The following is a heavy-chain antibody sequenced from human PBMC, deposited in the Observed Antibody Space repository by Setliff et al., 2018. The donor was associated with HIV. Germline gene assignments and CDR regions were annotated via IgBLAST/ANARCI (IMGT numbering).Heavy chain of an antibody. CDR3: AKDGDYSNWDYDAFDI. Sequence: GGSLRLSCAASGSGFTFSSYSMNWVRQAPGKGLEWVAFINYDESSEYYVDSVKGRVTISRDNSKNTVDLQMNSLRAEDTAVYYCAKDGDYSNWDYDAFDIWGQGTMVTVSS. J-gene: IGHJ3*02. V-gene: IGHV3-30*02. D-gene: IGHD1-7*01. CDR2: INYDESSE. CDR1: GSGFTFSSYS.